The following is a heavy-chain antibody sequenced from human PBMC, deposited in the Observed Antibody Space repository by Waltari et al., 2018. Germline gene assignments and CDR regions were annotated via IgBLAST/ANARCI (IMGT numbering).Heavy chain of an antibody. Sequence: QVQLVQSGAEVKKPGSSVKVSCKASGGTFSSYAISWVRQAPGQGLEWMGGIIPIFGTANYAQKFQGRVTITTDESTSTAYMELSSRRSEDTAVYYCARGMVRGAVGYYYYMDVWGKGTTVTVSS. CDR1: GGTFSSYA. V-gene: IGHV1-69*05. J-gene: IGHJ6*03. CDR2: IIPIFGTA. D-gene: IGHD3-10*01. CDR3: ARGMVRGAVGYYYYMDV.